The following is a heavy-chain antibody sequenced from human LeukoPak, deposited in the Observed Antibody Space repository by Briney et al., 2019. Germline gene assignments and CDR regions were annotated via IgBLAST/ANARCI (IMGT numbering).Heavy chain of an antibody. Sequence: PGGSLRLSCAASGFTFSSYSMNWVRQAPGKGLEWVSSISGSSSYIYYADSVKGRFTISRDNAKNSLYLQMNSLRAEDTSVYYCVRADGNYGYVFDYWGQGTLVTVSS. CDR3: VRADGNYGYVFDY. D-gene: IGHD5-18*01. J-gene: IGHJ4*02. CDR2: ISGSSSYI. V-gene: IGHV3-21*01. CDR1: GFTFSSYS.